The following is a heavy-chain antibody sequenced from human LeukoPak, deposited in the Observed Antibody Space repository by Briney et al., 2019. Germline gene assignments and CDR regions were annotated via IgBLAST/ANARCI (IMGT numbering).Heavy chain of an antibody. J-gene: IGHJ4*02. D-gene: IGHD6-19*01. CDR1: GFIFRNYA. Sequence: GGSLRLSCAASGFIFRNYAMHWVRQAPGKGLEWVAAISYDGSIKGYADSVKGRLTISRDNSKSTLYLQMISLRTEDTAVYYCARADGSVAGPPSGHWGQGTLVTVSS. CDR3: ARADGSVAGPPSGH. V-gene: IGHV3-30-3*01. CDR2: ISYDGSIK.